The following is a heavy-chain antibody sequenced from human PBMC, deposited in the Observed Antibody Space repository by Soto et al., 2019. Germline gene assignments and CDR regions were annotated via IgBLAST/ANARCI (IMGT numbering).Heavy chain of an antibody. J-gene: IGHJ6*02. CDR1: GGSISSSNC. CDR3: ARDLRASGSYGMDV. V-gene: IGHV4-4*02. D-gene: IGHD3-10*01. Sequence: PSETLSLTCAVSGGSISSSNCWSFVRQPPGKGLEWIGEIYHSGSTNYNPSLKSRVTISVDKSKNQFSLKLSSVTAADTAVYYCARDLRASGSYGMDVWGQGTTVTVSS. CDR2: IYHSGST.